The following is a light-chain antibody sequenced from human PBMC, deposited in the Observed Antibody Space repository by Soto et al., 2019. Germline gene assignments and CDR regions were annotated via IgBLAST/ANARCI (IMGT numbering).Light chain of an antibody. CDR1: QGISTY. V-gene: IGKV1-27*01. CDR3: QKYHSAPWT. CDR2: AAS. Sequence: DIPMTQSPSSLSASVGDRVTLTCRASQGISTYLAWYQQRPGKVPTLLIYAASTLQSGVPSRFSGSGSGTDSTLTISSLQPEDVATYYCQKYHSAPWTFGQGTKVEIK. J-gene: IGKJ1*01.